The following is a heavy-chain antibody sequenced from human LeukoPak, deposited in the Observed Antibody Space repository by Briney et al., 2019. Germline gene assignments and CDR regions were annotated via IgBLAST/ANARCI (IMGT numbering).Heavy chain of an antibody. V-gene: IGHV3-43D*03. D-gene: IGHD2-2*01. Sequence: PGGSLRLSCAASGFTFDDYAMHWVRQAPGKGLEWVSLISWDGGSTYYADSVKGRFTISRDNSKNSLYLQMNSLRAEDTALYYCAKSKGNWQPARYWGQGTLVTVS. J-gene: IGHJ4*02. CDR1: GFTFDDYA. CDR2: ISWDGGST. CDR3: AKSKGNWQPARY.